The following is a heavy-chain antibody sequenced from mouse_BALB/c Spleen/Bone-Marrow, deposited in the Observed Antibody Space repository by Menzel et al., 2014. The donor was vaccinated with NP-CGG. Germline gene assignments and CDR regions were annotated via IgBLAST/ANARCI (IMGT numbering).Heavy chain of an antibody. CDR1: GFSLTSYG. CDR2: MWAGGST. Sequence: VKLQESGPGLVAPSQSLSITCTVSGFSLTSYGVHWVRQPPGKGLEWLGLMWAGGSTNYNSALMSRLSISKDNSKSQVFLKMNSLQTDDTAMYYCARKDYGSRGGYFDVWGAGTTVTVSS. V-gene: IGHV2-9*02. J-gene: IGHJ1*01. D-gene: IGHD1-1*01. CDR3: ARKDYGSRGGYFDV.